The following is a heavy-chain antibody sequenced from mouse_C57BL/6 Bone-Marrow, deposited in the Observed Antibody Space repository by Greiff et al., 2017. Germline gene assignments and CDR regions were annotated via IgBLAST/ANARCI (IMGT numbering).Heavy chain of an antibody. V-gene: IGHV1-7*01. CDR3: ARFQLDWFAY. CDR1: GYTFTSYW. D-gene: IGHD4-1*02. J-gene: IGHJ3*01. Sequence: QVQLQQSGAELAKPGASVKLSCKASGYTFTSYWMHWVKQRPGQGLEWIGYINPSSGYTKYNQKFKDKAILTADKSSSTAYMQLSSLTYEDSAVYYCARFQLDWFAYWGQGTLVTVSA. CDR2: INPSSGYT.